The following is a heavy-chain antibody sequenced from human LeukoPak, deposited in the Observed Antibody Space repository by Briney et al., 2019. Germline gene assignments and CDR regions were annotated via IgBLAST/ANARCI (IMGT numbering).Heavy chain of an antibody. D-gene: IGHD1-26*01. CDR1: GFTFSTYW. CDR2: IKSAGRST. V-gene: IGHV3-74*01. J-gene: IGHJ4*02. CDR3: ARSLGGSFDY. Sequence: PGGSLRLSCVASGFTFSTYWMHWVRQAPGKGLVWVSRIKSAGRSTSYADSVKGRFTLSRDNAKNTLFLQMNSLRAEDTAVYYCARSLGGSFDYWGQGTLVTVSS.